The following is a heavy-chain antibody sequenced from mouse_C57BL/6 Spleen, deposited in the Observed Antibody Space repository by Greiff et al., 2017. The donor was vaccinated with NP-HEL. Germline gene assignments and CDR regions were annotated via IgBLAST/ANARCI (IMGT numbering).Heavy chain of an antibody. D-gene: IGHD2-3*01. CDR3: ARRRDGYVDY. Sequence: EVQLQQSGPELVKPGASVKIPCKASGYTFTDYNMDWVKQSHGKSLEWIGDINPNNGGTIYNQKFKGKATLTVDMSSSTAYMELRRLTSEDTAVYYCARRRDGYVDYWGQGTPLTVSS. V-gene: IGHV1-18*01. J-gene: IGHJ2*01. CDR2: INPNNGGT. CDR1: GYTFTDYN.